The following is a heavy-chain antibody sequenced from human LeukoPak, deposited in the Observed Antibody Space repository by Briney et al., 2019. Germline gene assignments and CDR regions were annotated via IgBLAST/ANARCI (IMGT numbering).Heavy chain of an antibody. CDR3: ARGYSSGYYSH. V-gene: IGHV4-34*01. CDR2: INHSGST. CDR1: GGSFSGYY. Sequence: SETLSLTCAVYGGSFSGYYWSWIRQPPGKGLEWIGEINHSGSTNYNPSLKSRVTISVDTPKNQFSLKLSSVTAADTAVYYCARGYSSGYYSHWGQGTLVTVSS. D-gene: IGHD3-22*01. J-gene: IGHJ4*02.